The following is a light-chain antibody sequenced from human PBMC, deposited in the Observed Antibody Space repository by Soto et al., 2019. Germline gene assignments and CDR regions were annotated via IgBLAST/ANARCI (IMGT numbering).Light chain of an antibody. Sequence: QSVLTQPPPVSGAPGQRVTISCTGSSSNIGAGYDVHWYQQLPGTAPKLLIYGNSNRPSGVPDRFSGSKSGTSASLAITGLQAEDEADSYCQSYDSSLSGSVFGGGTKLTDL. V-gene: IGLV1-40*01. J-gene: IGLJ3*02. CDR2: GNS. CDR1: SSNIGAGYD. CDR3: QSYDSSLSGSV.